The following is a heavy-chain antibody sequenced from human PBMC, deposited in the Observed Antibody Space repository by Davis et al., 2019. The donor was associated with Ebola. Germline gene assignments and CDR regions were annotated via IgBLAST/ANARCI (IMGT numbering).Heavy chain of an antibody. CDR2: IYYSGST. CDR1: GGSVSSGSYY. D-gene: IGHD1-26*01. CDR3: ARIVSVGATSSRAFDI. Sequence: PSETLSLTCTVSGGSVSSGSYYWSWIRQPPGKGLEWIGYIYYSGSTNYNPSLKSRVTITVDTSKNQFSLKLSSVTAADTAVYYCARIVSVGATSSRAFDIWGQGTMVTVSS. J-gene: IGHJ3*02. V-gene: IGHV4-61*01.